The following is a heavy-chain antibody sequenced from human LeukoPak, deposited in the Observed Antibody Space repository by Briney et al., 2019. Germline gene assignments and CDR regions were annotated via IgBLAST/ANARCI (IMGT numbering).Heavy chain of an antibody. J-gene: IGHJ4*02. Sequence: TSETLSPTCTVSGGSISSHYWSWFRQSPGERPEWIAFIYYSGTTNYNPSLKGRVTISIDSSKNQFSLKLSSVTAADTAIYYCARGTGFYDSSGHYYWGYFDSWGQGTLVPVSS. V-gene: IGHV4-59*11. CDR2: IYYSGTT. CDR1: GGSISSHY. D-gene: IGHD3-22*01. CDR3: ARGTGFYDSSGHYYWGYFDS.